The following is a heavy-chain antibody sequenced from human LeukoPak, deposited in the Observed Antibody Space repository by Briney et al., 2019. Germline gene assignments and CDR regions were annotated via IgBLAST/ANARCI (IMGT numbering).Heavy chain of an antibody. CDR3: ARARDDSIGSRWFDP. J-gene: IGHJ5*02. D-gene: IGHD3-22*01. Sequence: GASVKVSCKASGYTFTSYHMHWVRQAAGQGLVWMGTIKPSGGSTTYAQKFQGRVTTTWDTSTSTVYMELSSLRSEDTAVYYCARARDDSIGSRWFDPWGQGTLVTVSS. CDR1: GYTFTSYH. CDR2: IKPSGGST. V-gene: IGHV1-46*01.